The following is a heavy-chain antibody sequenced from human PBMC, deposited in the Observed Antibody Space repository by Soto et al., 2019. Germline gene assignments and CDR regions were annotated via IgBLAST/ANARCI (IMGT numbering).Heavy chain of an antibody. J-gene: IGHJ4*02. Sequence: PGGSLRLSCAASGFTFRSCAMHWVRQAPGKGLEWVAVISYDGRKKYYADSVKGRFTISRDNSKNTLYLQMNSLRAEDTSVYYCAKDQGSSWYEIDYWGQGTLVTVS. V-gene: IGHV3-30*18. CDR1: GFTFRSCA. CDR3: AKDQGSSWYEIDY. CDR2: ISYDGRKK. D-gene: IGHD6-13*01.